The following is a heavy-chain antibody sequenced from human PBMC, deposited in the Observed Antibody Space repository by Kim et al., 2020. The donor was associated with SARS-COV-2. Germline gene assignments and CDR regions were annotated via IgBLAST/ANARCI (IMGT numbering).Heavy chain of an antibody. CDR3: ARLGDGYNRPFDY. Sequence: TKYRPSFQGQVTISADKSISYLQWSSLKASDTAMYYCARLGDGYNRPFDYWGQGTLVTVSS. V-gene: IGHV5-51*01. CDR2: T. D-gene: IGHD5-12*01. J-gene: IGHJ4*02.